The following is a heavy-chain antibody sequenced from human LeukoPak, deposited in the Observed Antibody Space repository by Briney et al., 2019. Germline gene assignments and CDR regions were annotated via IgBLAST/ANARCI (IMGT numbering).Heavy chain of an antibody. J-gene: IGHJ3*02. Sequence: PGGSLRLSCAASGFTSSSYGMHWVRQAPGKGLEWVAVIWYDGSNKYYADSVKGRFTISRDNSKNTLYLQMNSLRAEDTAVYYCARDRGDYGDLDAFDIWGQGTMVTVSS. V-gene: IGHV3-33*01. CDR3: ARDRGDYGDLDAFDI. CDR2: IWYDGSNK. CDR1: GFTSSSYG. D-gene: IGHD4-17*01.